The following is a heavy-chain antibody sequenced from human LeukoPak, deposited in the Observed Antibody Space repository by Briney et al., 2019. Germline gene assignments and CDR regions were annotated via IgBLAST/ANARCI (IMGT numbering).Heavy chain of an antibody. CDR1: GYTFTDYY. CDR3: ARDRDYSNTERGFDY. J-gene: IGHJ4*02. D-gene: IGHD4-11*01. CDR2: INPNSGET. Sequence: ASVTVSCKPSGYTFTDYYIHWVRQAPGQGLERMGWINPNSGETNSAQKFQGRVTMTGDTSISTAYMELRRVTSDDTAVYYCARDRDYSNTERGFDYWGQGTLVTVSS. V-gene: IGHV1-2*02.